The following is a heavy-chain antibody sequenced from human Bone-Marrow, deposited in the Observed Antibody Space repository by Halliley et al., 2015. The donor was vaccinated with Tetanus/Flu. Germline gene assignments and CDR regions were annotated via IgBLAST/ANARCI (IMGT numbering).Heavy chain of an antibody. Sequence: QDGSQIYYGASVKGRFTISRDNADNPLYLQMHSLRPEDTAVYFCSRALETSGWYGVNFWGQGTLVTVSS. V-gene: IGHV3-7*03. J-gene: IGHJ4*02. CDR2: QDGSQI. D-gene: IGHD6-19*01. CDR3: SRALETSGWYGVNF.